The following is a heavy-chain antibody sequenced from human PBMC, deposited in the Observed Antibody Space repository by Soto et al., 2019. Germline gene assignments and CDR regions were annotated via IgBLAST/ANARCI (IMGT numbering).Heavy chain of an antibody. J-gene: IGHJ4*02. D-gene: IGHD5-18*01. CDR3: ARSEAIDTAMVKYYFDY. CDR2: INHSGST. V-gene: IGHV4-34*01. Sequence: SETLSLTCAVYGGSFSGYYWSWIRQPPGKGLEWIGEINHSGSTNYNPSLKSRVTISVDTSKNQFSLKLSSVTAADTAVYYCARSEAIDTAMVKYYFDYWGQGTLVTVAS. CDR1: GGSFSGYY.